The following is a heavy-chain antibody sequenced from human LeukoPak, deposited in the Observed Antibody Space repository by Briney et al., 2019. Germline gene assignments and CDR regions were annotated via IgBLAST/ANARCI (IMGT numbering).Heavy chain of an antibody. CDR2: IRYDGSNK. V-gene: IGHV3-30*02. CDR3: TKMAGYYDFWSGYYGDF. CDR1: GFTFGSYG. D-gene: IGHD3-3*01. Sequence: GGSLRLSCAASGFTFGSYGMHWVRQAPGKGLEWVAFIRYDGSNKYYADSVKGRFTISRDNSKNTLYLQMNSLRAEDTAVYYCTKMAGYYDFWSGYYGDFWGQGTLVTVSS. J-gene: IGHJ4*02.